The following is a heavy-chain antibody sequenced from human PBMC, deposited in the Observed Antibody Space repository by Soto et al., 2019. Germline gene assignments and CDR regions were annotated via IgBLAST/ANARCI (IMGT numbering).Heavy chain of an antibody. CDR2: VSAYNGNT. CDR1: GYTFTSYA. V-gene: IGHV1-18*01. Sequence: QVQLVQSGAEVKKPGASVKVSCKTSGYTFTSYAISWVRQAPGQGLEWMGWVSAYNGNTHYAQKLQGRVTMTTDTSTSTAYMELRSLRSDDTAVYYCARDLAAAGPFDYWGQGTLVTVSS. CDR3: ARDLAAAGPFDY. J-gene: IGHJ4*02. D-gene: IGHD6-13*01.